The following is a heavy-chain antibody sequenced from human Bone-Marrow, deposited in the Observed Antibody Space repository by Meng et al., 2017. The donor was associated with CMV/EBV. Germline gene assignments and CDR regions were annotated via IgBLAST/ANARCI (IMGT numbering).Heavy chain of an antibody. J-gene: IGHJ4*02. V-gene: IGHV3-21*01. Sequence: GGSLRLSCAASGFTFNTYSMNWVRRASGKGLEWVSSISGRSSYIYYADSVRGRFTISRDNAKNSLYLQMNSLRAEDTPVYYCARAYSSSSSLGRWGQGTLVTVSS. CDR1: GFTFNTYS. CDR2: ISGRSSYI. D-gene: IGHD6-6*01. CDR3: ARAYSSSSSLGR.